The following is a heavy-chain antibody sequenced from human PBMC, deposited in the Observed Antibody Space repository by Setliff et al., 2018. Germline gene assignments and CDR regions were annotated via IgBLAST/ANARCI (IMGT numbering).Heavy chain of an antibody. CDR3: ARRDGRSGYLGFDL. CDR2: INPKNGDI. D-gene: IGHD3-22*01. V-gene: IGHV1-2*07. CDR1: GYTLTELS. Sequence: ASVKVSCKVSGYTLTELSMHWVRQAPGQGLEWMGWINPKNGDIFYAPKFAGRVTMTRDTPISTVYMELSLLTSDDTAVYFCARRDGRSGYLGFDLWGHGSLVTVSS. J-gene: IGHJ5*02.